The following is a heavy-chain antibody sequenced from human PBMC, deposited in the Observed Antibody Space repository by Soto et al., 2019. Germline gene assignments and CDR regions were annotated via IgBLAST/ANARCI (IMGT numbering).Heavy chain of an antibody. CDR3: ARDKVVVVPAAISLVLSWFDP. CDR1: GFTFSSYA. D-gene: IGHD2-2*02. CDR2: ISYDGSNK. J-gene: IGHJ5*02. V-gene: IGHV3-30-3*01. Sequence: GGSLRLSCAASGFTFSSYAMHWVRQAPGKGLEWAAVISYDGSNKYYADPVKGRFTISRDNSKNTLYLQMNSLRAEDTAVYYCARDKVVVVPAAISLVLSWFDPWGQGTLVTVSS.